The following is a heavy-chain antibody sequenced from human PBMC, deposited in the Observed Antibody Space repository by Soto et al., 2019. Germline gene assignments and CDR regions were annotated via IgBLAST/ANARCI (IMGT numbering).Heavy chain of an antibody. V-gene: IGHV3-48*03. Sequence: GGSLRLSCAASGFTFSSYEMNWVRQAPGKGLEWVSYISSSGSTIYYADSVKGRFTISRDNAKNSLYLQMNSLRAEDTAVYYCAREQLELRKEIDYWGQGTLVTVSS. CDR1: GFTFSSYE. CDR2: ISSSGSTI. J-gene: IGHJ4*02. D-gene: IGHD1-7*01. CDR3: AREQLELRKEIDY.